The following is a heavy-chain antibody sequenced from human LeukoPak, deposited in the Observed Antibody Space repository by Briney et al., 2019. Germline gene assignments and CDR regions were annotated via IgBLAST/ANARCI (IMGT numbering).Heavy chain of an antibody. CDR1: GYTFTSYD. Sequence: GALVKVSCKASGYTFTSYDINWVRQATGQGLEWMGWMNPNSGNTGYAQKFQGRVTMTRNTSISTAYMELSSLRSEDTAVYYCARGEYYGSGSYYNPDFDYWGQGTLVTVSS. V-gene: IGHV1-8*01. CDR2: MNPNSGNT. CDR3: ARGEYYGSGSYYNPDFDY. J-gene: IGHJ4*02. D-gene: IGHD3-10*01.